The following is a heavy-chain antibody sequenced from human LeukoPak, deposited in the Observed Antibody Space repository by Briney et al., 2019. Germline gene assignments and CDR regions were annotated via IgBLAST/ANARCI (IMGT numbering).Heavy chain of an antibody. CDR1: GDFLSRNY. V-gene: IGHV4-59*01. Sequence: SETLSLTCSVSGDFLSRNYWRWIRQPPGKGLEWLGFIYMGGSINYNPSRKSRVTLSVDTSKNQFSLGLTSGTPADTAVYYCARERWLQDGHTIDYWGPGTLVTVSS. CDR2: IYMGGSI. CDR3: ARERWLQDGHTIDY. D-gene: IGHD5-24*01. J-gene: IGHJ4*02.